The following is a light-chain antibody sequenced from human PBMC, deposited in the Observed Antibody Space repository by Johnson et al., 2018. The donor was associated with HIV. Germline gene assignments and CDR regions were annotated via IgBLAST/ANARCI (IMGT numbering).Light chain of an antibody. J-gene: IGLJ1*01. CDR1: SSNIGNNY. V-gene: IGLV1-51*02. CDR2: ENN. CDR3: GTWDSGLGAVYV. Sequence: QSVLTQPPSVSAAPGQKVTISCSGSSSNIGNNYVSWYQQLPGTAPKLLIYENNKRPSGIPDRFSGSKSGTSATLGITGLQTGDEAEYYCGTWDSGLGAVYVFGTGTKVTVL.